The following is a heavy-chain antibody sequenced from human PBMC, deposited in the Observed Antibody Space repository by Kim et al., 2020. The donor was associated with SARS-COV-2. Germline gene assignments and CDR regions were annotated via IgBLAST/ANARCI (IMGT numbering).Heavy chain of an antibody. D-gene: IGHD2-21*01. CDR3: ARPVGGALFLGYFDS. V-gene: IGHV4-59*08. CDR2: IYYSGST. J-gene: IGHJ3*02. Sequence: SETLSLTCTVSGGSISNYYWSWIRQPPGKELEWIGYIYYSGSTVYNPSLKSRVSISLDTSKNQFSLKRSSVTAADTAVYYWARPVGGALFLGYFDSWG. CDR1: GGSISNYY.